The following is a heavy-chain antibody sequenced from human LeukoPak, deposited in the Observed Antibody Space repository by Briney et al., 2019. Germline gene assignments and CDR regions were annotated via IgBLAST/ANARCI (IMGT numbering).Heavy chain of an antibody. J-gene: IGHJ5*02. D-gene: IGHD1-26*01. V-gene: IGHV1-69*13. CDR2: IIPIFGTA. Sequence: SVKVSCKASGGTFSSYAISWVRQAPGQWLELMGGIIPIFGTANYAQKFQGRVTITADESTSTAYMELSSLRSEDTAVYYCAGNGVGATTFRWFDPWGQGTLVTVSS. CDR1: GGTFSSYA. CDR3: AGNGVGATTFRWFDP.